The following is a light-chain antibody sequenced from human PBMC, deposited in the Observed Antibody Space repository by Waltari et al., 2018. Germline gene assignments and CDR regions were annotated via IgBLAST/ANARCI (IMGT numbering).Light chain of an antibody. CDR2: AAF. CDR1: QGISSY. CDR3: QQFNTYPLT. V-gene: IGKV1-9*01. J-gene: IGKJ5*01. Sequence: IPLTQSPSSLSASVGDRVTITCRASQGISSYLAWYQQKPGKAPNLLIYAAFTLQSGVPSRFSGSGSGTDFTLTISSLQPEDFATYYCQQFNTYPLTFGQGTRLEIK.